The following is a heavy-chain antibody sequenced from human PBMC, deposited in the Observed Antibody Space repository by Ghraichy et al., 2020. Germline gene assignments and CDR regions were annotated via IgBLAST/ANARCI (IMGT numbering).Heavy chain of an antibody. CDR3: ARGSKVVRFFYYDGMDV. V-gene: IGHV3-48*02. CDR1: GFILSSYS. Sequence: GGSLRLSCVGSGFILSSYSMNWVRQSPGTGLEWISYITSSSRTITYADSVKGRFTISRDNAQNSLYLQMNSLRDEDTAIYYCARGSKVVRFFYYDGMDVWGQGTTVTVSS. CDR2: ITSSSRTI. D-gene: IGHD4-23*01. J-gene: IGHJ6*02.